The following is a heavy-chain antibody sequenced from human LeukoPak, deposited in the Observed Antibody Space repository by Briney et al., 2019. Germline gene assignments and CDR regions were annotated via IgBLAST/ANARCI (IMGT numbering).Heavy chain of an antibody. V-gene: IGHV4-30-4*08. D-gene: IGHD6-13*01. CDR1: GGSISSGDYY. CDR2: IYYSGST. J-gene: IGHJ3*02. CDR3: ARDNSSLAFDI. Sequence: SETLSLTCTVSGGSISSGDYYWSWIRQPPGKGLEWIGYIYYSGSTYYNPSLKSRVTISVDTSKNQFSLKLSSVTAADTAVYYCARDNSSLAFDIWGQGTMVTVSS.